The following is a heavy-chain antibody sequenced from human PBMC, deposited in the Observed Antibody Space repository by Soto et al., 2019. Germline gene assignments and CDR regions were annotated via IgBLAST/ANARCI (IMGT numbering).Heavy chain of an antibody. Sequence: EVQLVESGGGLVQPGGSLRLSCAASGFTFSSDWMHWVRQAPGKGLVWVSRINSDGSSTSYADSVKGRFTISGDNAKNTLYLQMNSLRDEDTAVYYCVSVIPLGYWGQGTLVTVSS. CDR1: GFTFSSDW. V-gene: IGHV3-74*01. D-gene: IGHD2-21*01. J-gene: IGHJ4*02. CDR2: INSDGSST. CDR3: VSVIPLGY.